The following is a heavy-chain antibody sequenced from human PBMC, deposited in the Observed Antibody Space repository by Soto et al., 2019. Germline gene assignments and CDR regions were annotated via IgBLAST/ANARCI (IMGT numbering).Heavy chain of an antibody. CDR1: GGTFSSYA. CDR3: ARGGYCSGGSCYSGWFDP. D-gene: IGHD2-15*01. J-gene: IGHJ5*02. CDR2: IIPIFGTA. Sequence: SVKVSCKASGGTFSSYAISWVRQAPGQGLEWMGGIIPIFGTANYAQKFQGRVTITADESTSTAYMELSSLRSEDTAVYYCARGGYCSGGSCYSGWFDPWGQGTLVTV. V-gene: IGHV1-69*13.